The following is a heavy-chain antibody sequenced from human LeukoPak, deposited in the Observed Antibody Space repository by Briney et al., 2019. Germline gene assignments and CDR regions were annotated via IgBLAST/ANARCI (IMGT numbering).Heavy chain of an antibody. CDR1: GFTFSSYS. CDR3: ARDQFRLGGNSDY. CDR2: ISSSSSYI. D-gene: IGHD4-23*01. V-gene: IGHV3-21*01. J-gene: IGHJ4*02. Sequence: PGGSLRLSCAASGFTFSSYSMNWVRQAPGKGLEWDSPISSSSSYIYYADSVKGRFTISRDNAKNSLYLQMNSLRAEDTAVYYCARDQFRLGGNSDYWGQGTLVTVSS.